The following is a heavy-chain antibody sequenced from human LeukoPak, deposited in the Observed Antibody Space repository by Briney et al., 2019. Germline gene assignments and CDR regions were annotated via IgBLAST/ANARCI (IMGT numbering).Heavy chain of an antibody. J-gene: IGHJ3*02. CDR2: IYSDGNT. CDR1: GFTFSGSA. V-gene: IGHV3-53*01. CDR3: ARDRRLLYFGELFHDAFDI. D-gene: IGHD3-10*01. Sequence: PGGSLKLSCAASGFTFSGSAIHWVRQAPGKGLEWVSVIYSDGNTYYADSVKGRFTISRDNSKNTLYLQMNSLRAEDTAVYYCARDRRLLYFGELFHDAFDIWGQGTMVTVSS.